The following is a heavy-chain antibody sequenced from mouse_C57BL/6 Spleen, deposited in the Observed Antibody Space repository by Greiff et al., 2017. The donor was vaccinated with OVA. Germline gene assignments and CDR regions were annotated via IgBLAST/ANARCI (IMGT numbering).Heavy chain of an antibody. CDR3: ARMDDYDAY. V-gene: IGHV1-64*01. D-gene: IGHD2-4*01. CDR1: GYTFTSYW. CDR2: IHPNSGST. J-gene: IGHJ2*01. Sequence: VKLQQPGAELVKPGASVKLSCKASGYTFTSYWMHLVPQRPFHVLDWIGMIHPNSGSTNYNEKFKSKATLTVDKSSSTAYMQLSSLTSEDSAVYYCARMDDYDAYWGQGTTLTVSS.